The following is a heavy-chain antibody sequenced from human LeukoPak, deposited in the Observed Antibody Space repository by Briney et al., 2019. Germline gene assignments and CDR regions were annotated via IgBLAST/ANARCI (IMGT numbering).Heavy chain of an antibody. CDR2: INHSGST. Sequence: PSETLSLTCAVYGGSFSGYYWSWIRQPPGKGLEWIGEINHSGSTNYNPSLKSRVTISVDTSKNQFSLKLSSVTAADMAVYYCARVKEHGWFDPWGQGTLVTVSS. J-gene: IGHJ5*02. V-gene: IGHV4-34*01. CDR1: GGSFSGYY. D-gene: IGHD1/OR15-1a*01. CDR3: ARVKEHGWFDP.